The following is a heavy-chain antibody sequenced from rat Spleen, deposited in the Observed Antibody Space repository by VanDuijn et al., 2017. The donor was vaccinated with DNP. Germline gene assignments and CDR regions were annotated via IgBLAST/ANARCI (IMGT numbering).Heavy chain of an antibody. CDR2: INSAGST. Sequence: EVQLQESGPGLVKPSQSLSLTCSVTGYSVTRNYWGWIRKFPGNKLEWMGYINSAGSTNYNPSLKSRISITRDTSKNQFFLQVNSVTTEDTATYYCARSGILRVSLFDYWGQGVMVTVSS. CDR3: ARSGILRVSLFDY. J-gene: IGHJ2*01. D-gene: IGHD1-7*01. CDR1: GYSVTRNY. V-gene: IGHV3-3*01.